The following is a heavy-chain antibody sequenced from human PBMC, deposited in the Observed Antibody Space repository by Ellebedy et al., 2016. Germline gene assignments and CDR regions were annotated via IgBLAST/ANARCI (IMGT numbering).Heavy chain of an antibody. J-gene: IGHJ6*02. V-gene: IGHV1-69*06. Sequence: SVKVSRXASGGTFSSYAISWVRQAPGQGLEWMGGIIPIFGTANYAQKFQGRVTITADKSTSTAYMELSSLRSEDTAVYYCATFGNWNYGLDYYYGMDVWGQGTTVTVSS. D-gene: IGHD1-7*01. CDR2: IIPIFGTA. CDR1: GGTFSSYA. CDR3: ATFGNWNYGLDYYYGMDV.